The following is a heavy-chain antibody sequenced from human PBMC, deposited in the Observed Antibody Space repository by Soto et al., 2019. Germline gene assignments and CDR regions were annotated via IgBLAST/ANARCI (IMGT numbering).Heavy chain of an antibody. Sequence: PSETLSLTCTVSGGSISSYYWSWIRQPPGKGLEWIGYIYYSGSTNYNPSLKSRVTISVDTSKNQFSLKLSSVTAADTAVYYCAREGYSSGSGYYYYGMAVWGKGTTVTVSS. CDR3: AREGYSSGSGYYYYGMAV. J-gene: IGHJ6*04. D-gene: IGHD6-19*01. V-gene: IGHV4-59*01. CDR2: IYYSGST. CDR1: GGSISSYY.